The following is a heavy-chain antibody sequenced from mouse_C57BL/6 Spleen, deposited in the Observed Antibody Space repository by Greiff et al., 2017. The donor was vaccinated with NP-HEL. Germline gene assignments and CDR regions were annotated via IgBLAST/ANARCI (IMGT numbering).Heavy chain of an antibody. V-gene: IGHV5-16*01. J-gene: IGHJ4*01. D-gene: IGHD2-3*01. Sequence: EVQLVESEGGLVQPGSSMKLSCTASGFTFSDYYMAWVRQVPEKGLEWVANINYDGSSTYYLDSLKSRFIISRDNAKNILYLQMSSLKSEDTATYYCARGGYYVGAMDYWGQGTSVTVSS. CDR3: ARGGYYVGAMDY. CDR1: GFTFSDYY. CDR2: INYDGSST.